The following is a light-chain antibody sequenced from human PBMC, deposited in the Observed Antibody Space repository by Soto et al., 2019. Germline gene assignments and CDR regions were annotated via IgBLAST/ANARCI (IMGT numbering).Light chain of an antibody. CDR2: DAS. V-gene: IGKV1-39*01. CDR3: QQSSNIPYT. J-gene: IGKJ2*01. CDR1: QTISSY. Sequence: DIQMTQSPSSLSASVGDRVTITCRASQTISSYLNWYQQSPGKAPKLLIYDASSLQSGVPSRFSGSGSGTDFTLTISSLQPEDFATYYCQQSSNIPYTFGQGTKLEIK.